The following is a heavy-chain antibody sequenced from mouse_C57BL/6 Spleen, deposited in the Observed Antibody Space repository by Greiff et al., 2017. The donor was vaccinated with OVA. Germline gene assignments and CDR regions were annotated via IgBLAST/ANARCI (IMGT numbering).Heavy chain of an antibody. Sequence: QVQLQQSGPGLVQPSQRLSITCTVSGFSLTSYGVHWVRQSPGKGLEWLGVIWSGGSTDYNAAFISRLSISKDNSKSQVFFKMNSLQADDTAIYYCARNGYYGSSSYWYFDVWGTGTTVTVSS. J-gene: IGHJ1*03. CDR1: GFSLTSYG. V-gene: IGHV2-2*01. D-gene: IGHD1-1*01. CDR3: ARNGYYGSSSYWYFDV. CDR2: IWSGGST.